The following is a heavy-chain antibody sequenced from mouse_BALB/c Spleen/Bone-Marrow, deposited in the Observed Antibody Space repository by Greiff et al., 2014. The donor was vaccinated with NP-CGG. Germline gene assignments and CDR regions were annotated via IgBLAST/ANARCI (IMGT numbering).Heavy chain of an antibody. J-gene: IGHJ2*01. D-gene: IGHD1-1*01. V-gene: IGHV14-3*02. CDR2: IYPANGNT. Sequence: VPLKESGTELVKPGASVKLSCTASGFNIKDTYMHWVKQRPEQGLEWIGRIYPANGNTKYDPKFQGKATITADTSSNTADLQLSSLTSEDTAVYYCAHGSTYGYFDYWGQGTTLTVSS. CDR3: AHGSTYGYFDY. CDR1: GFNIKDTY.